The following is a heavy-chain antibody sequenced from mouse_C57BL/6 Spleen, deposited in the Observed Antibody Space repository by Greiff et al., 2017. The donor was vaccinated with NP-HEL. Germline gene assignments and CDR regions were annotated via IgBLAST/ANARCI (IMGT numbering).Heavy chain of an antibody. CDR1: GYSITSGYY. J-gene: IGHJ3*01. D-gene: IGHD2-4*01. CDR2: ISYDGSN. V-gene: IGHV3-6*01. CDR3: ARAYDYGFAY. Sequence: EVQLQESGPGLVKPSQSLSLTCSVTGYSITSGYYWNWIRQFPGNKLEWMGYISYDGSNNYNPSPKNRISIIRDTSQNQFFLKLNSVTTEDTATYYCARAYDYGFAYWGQGTLVTVSA.